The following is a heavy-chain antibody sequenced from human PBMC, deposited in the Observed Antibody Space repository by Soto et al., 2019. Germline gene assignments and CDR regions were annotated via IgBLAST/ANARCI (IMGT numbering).Heavy chain of an antibody. Sequence: AGSLRLSCEVSGFTFSRYSFNWVRQAPGQGLEWVSFISSGGYTIYHADSLEGRFSISRDDAKNSVYLQMSGLRMDDTAVYYCVRSSREWFGVVPSSDVWGRGTLVTVYS. V-gene: IGHV3-48*01. CDR2: ISSGGYTI. CDR1: GFTFSRYS. CDR3: VRSSREWFGVVPSSDV. J-gene: IGHJ4*02. D-gene: IGHD3-3*01.